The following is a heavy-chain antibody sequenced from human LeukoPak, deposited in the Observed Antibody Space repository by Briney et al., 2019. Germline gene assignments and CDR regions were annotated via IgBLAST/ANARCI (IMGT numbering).Heavy chain of an antibody. D-gene: IGHD1-1*01. J-gene: IGHJ3*02. Sequence: GGSLRLSCAASGFTFSSYSMNWVRQAPGKGLEWVSSISSSSSYIYYADSVKGRFTISRDNAKNSLYLQMNSLRAEDTAVYYCAIHGTQVALHLAGIWGLGTMVTVSS. CDR3: AIHGTQVALHLAGI. V-gene: IGHV3-21*01. CDR1: GFTFSSYS. CDR2: ISSSSSYI.